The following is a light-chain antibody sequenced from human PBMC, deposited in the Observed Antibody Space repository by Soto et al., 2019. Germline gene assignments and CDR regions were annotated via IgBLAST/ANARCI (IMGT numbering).Light chain of an antibody. CDR3: QQSYSTPRT. CDR1: QSIDNN. Sequence: DIHMTQSPSSLSASLGDRLTITVRASQSIDNNLNWYQQKPGKAPKLLIYETSILQSGVPSRFSGSGSGAEFTLTITSLQPEDFATYYCQQSYSTPRTFGQGTKVDIK. J-gene: IGKJ1*01. V-gene: IGKV1-39*01. CDR2: ETS.